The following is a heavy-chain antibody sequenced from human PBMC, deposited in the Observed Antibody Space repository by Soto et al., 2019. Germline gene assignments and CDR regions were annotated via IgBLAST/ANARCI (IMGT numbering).Heavy chain of an antibody. CDR1: GGSFSGYY. V-gene: IGHV4-34*01. D-gene: IGHD2-8*02. CDR2: INHSGST. Sequence: QVQLQQWGAGLLKPSETLSLTCAVYGGSFSGYYWTWIRQPPGTGLEWIGEINHSGSTNYNPSLKSLVTISVDPSKNQFSLKRTSVTAADTAVYYCARHKITGLFDSWGQGTLVTVSS. J-gene: IGHJ4*02. CDR3: ARHKITGLFDS.